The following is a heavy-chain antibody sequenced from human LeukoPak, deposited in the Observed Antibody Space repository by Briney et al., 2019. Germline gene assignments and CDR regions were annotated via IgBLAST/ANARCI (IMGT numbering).Heavy chain of an antibody. D-gene: IGHD5-12*01. CDR3: ATEGLDIVAQTVY. Sequence: ASVTVSCTASGYTFTSYYMHWVRQAPGQGLEWMGIINPSGGSTSYAQKFQGRVTMTRDTSTSTVYMELSSLRSEDTAVYYCATEGLDIVAQTVYWGQGTLVTVSS. CDR1: GYTFTSYY. CDR2: INPSGGST. V-gene: IGHV1-46*01. J-gene: IGHJ4*02.